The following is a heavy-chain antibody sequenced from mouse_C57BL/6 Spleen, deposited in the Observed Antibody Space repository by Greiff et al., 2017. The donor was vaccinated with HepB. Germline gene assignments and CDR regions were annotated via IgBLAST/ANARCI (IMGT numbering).Heavy chain of an antibody. CDR1: GYAFSSSW. CDR3: ADSSGHVYAMDY. J-gene: IGHJ4*01. V-gene: IGHV1-82*01. Sequence: QVQLQQSGPELVKPGASVKISCKASGYAFSSSWMNWVKQRPGKGLEWIGRIYPGDGDTNYNGKFKGKATLTADKSSSTAYMQLSSLTSEDSAVYFCADSSGHVYAMDYWGQGTSVTVSS. CDR2: IYPGDGDT. D-gene: IGHD3-2*02.